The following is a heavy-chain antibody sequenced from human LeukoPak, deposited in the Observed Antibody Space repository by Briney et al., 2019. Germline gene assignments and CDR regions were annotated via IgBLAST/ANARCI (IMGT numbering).Heavy chain of an antibody. CDR2: LYYSGSP. J-gene: IGHJ4*02. CDR3: APDVGRDCIDY. V-gene: IGHV4-59*01. CDR1: GGSISSYY. D-gene: IGHD1-26*01. Sequence: SETLSLTCTVSGGSISSYYWSWLRQPPGKGLEWIGYLYYSGSPNYNPSLKSRVTISVDTAKNQFSLKLSSVAAADTAVYYCAPDVGRDCIDYRGQGTLVTVSS.